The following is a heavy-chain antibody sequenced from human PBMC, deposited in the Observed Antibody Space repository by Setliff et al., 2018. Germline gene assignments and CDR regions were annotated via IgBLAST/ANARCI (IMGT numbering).Heavy chain of an antibody. CDR1: GGSFSGYY. V-gene: IGHV4-59*01. J-gene: IGHJ5*02. Sequence: SETLSLTCAVYGGSFSGYYWSWIRQPPGKGLEWIGHIYIGGSANYNPSLKSRVTISIDTSKNQFSLKLSSVTAADTAVYYCARDKTVQRFITWGQGTLVTVSS. D-gene: IGHD3-10*01. CDR3: ARDKTVQRFIT. CDR2: IYIGGSA.